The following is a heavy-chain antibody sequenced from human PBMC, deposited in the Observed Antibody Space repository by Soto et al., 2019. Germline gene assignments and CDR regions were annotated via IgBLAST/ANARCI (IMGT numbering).Heavy chain of an antibody. D-gene: IGHD3-10*01. V-gene: IGHV1-18*04. CDR2: ISAYNGNA. Sequence: ASVKVSCKASGYKFTTYGVSWVRQAPGQGLEWMGWISAYNGNAKYAEKIQGRVTMTTDTSTSTVYMELRSLRSDDTAVYYCARDRYYYGSGNYYISWFDPWGQGTQVTVSS. CDR3: ARDRYYYGSGNYYISWFDP. J-gene: IGHJ5*02. CDR1: GYKFTTYG.